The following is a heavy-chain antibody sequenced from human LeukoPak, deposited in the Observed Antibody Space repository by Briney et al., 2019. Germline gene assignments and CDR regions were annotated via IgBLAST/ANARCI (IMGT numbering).Heavy chain of an antibody. CDR1: GYTFTSYY. D-gene: IGHD3-16*01. Sequence: ASVKVSXKASGYTFTSYYMHWVRQAPGQGLEWMGIINPSGGSTSYAQKFQGRVTMTRDTSTSTVYVEVSSLRSEETAVYYCARASRGGGFDYWGQGTLVTVSS. CDR3: ARASRGGGFDY. CDR2: INPSGGST. V-gene: IGHV1-46*01. J-gene: IGHJ4*02.